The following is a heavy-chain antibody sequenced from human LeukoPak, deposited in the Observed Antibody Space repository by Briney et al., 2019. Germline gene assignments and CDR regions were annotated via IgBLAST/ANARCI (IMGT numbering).Heavy chain of an antibody. J-gene: IGHJ4*02. CDR2: IRNQANNYAT. CDR3: TRMGVTVPEGAGDY. CDR1: GFTFRGHA. D-gene: IGHD2-21*02. V-gene: IGHV3-73*01. Sequence: PGGSLKLSCEASGFTFRGHAVHWVRQASGKGLEWVGRIRNQANNYATAYAASVTGRFTVSRDDSKNTAYLQMNSLKTEDTAVYYCTRMGVTVPEGAGDYWGQGTLVTVSS.